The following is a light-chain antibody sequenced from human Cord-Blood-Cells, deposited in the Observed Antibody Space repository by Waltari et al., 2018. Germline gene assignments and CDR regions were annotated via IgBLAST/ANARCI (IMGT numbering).Light chain of an antibody. CDR1: QRISSY. CDR2: AAS. Sequence: DIQMTQSPCPLSASVGDRVTITCRASQRISSYLNWYQQKPGKAPKLLIYAASSLQSGVPSRFSGSGSGTDFTLTISSLQPEDFATYYCQQSYSTPYTFGQGTKLEIK. CDR3: QQSYSTPYT. V-gene: IGKV1-39*01. J-gene: IGKJ2*01.